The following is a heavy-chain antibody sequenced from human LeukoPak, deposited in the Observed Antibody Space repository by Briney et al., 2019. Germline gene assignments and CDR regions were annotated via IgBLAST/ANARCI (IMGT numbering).Heavy chain of an antibody. CDR2: INHSGST. J-gene: IGHJ5*02. V-gene: IGHV4-34*01. D-gene: IGHD2-2*01. Sequence: PSETLSLTCAVYGGSFSGYYWSWIRQPPGKGLEWLGEINHSGSTNYNPSLKSRVTISVDTSKNQFSLKLSSVTAADTAVYYCALVVVPAAMIGWFDPWGQGTLVTVSS. CDR1: GGSFSGYY. CDR3: ALVVVPAAMIGWFDP.